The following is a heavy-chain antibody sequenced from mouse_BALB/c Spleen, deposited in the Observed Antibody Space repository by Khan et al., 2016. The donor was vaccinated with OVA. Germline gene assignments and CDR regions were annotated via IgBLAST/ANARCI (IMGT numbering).Heavy chain of an antibody. Sequence: EVELVESGGGLVQPGGSLTPSCATSGFTFSDYYMYWFRQTPEKRLEWVAYISNCGGNTYYPDTVKGRFTISRDNAKNTLYLQMSRLRSEDTALYYCARHTYGKADAMDDWGQGTSVTGYS. V-gene: IGHV5-12*02. CDR2: ISNCGGNT. J-gene: IGHJ4*01. CDR3: ARHTYGKADAMDD. D-gene: IGHD2-10*02. CDR1: GFTFSDYY.